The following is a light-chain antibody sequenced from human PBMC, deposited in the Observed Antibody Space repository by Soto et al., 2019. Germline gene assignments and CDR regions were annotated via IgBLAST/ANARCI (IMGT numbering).Light chain of an antibody. Sequence: EIVMTQSPATLSVSPGERATLSCMASQSVSSNLAWYQQKPGQAPRLLIYGASTRATGIPARFSGSGSGTEFTLTISSLQSEDFAVYYGQQYNNWPLTFGPGTKVDIK. CDR2: GAS. V-gene: IGKV3-15*01. CDR1: QSVSSN. CDR3: QQYNNWPLT. J-gene: IGKJ3*01.